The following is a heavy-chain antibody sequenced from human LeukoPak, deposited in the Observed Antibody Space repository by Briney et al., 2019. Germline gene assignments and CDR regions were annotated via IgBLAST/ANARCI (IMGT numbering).Heavy chain of an antibody. CDR3: ARAAGDTTPLVWFDP. J-gene: IGHJ5*02. Sequence: SQTLSLTCAVSGGSISSGGYSWSWIRQPPGKGLEWIGYIYHSGSTYYNPSLKSRVTISVDRSKYQFSLKLSSVTAADTAVYYCARAAGDTTPLVWFDPWGQGTLVTVSS. D-gene: IGHD3-10*01. CDR2: IYHSGST. V-gene: IGHV4-30-2*01. CDR1: GGSISSGGYS.